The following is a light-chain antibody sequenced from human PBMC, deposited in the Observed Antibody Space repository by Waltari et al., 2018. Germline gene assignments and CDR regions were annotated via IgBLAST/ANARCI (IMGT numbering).Light chain of an antibody. Sequence: AIQMTQSPSSLSASVGDRVIITCRASQGIRNELGWYQQKPGEAPKLLIYAASTLQSGVSSRFSGSGSGTDFTLTISSLQPEDFATYYCLQDYNYPLTFGGGTKVEIK. J-gene: IGKJ4*01. CDR1: QGIRNE. V-gene: IGKV1-6*01. CDR2: AAS. CDR3: LQDYNYPLT.